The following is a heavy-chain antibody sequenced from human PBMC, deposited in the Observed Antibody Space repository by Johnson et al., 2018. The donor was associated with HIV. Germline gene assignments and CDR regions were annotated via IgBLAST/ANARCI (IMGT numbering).Heavy chain of an antibody. Sequence: QVQLVESGGGLVKPGGSLRLSCAASGFTFSDYYMSWIRQAPGKGLEWVSYISSSGSTIYYADSVKGRFTISRDNSKNILYLQMSSLRAEDTAIYYCARDGESQQLPLGDALDIWGQGTMVTVSS. J-gene: IGHJ3*02. V-gene: IGHV3-11*04. D-gene: IGHD6-13*01. CDR2: ISSSGSTI. CDR3: ARDGESQQLPLGDALDI. CDR1: GFTFSDYY.